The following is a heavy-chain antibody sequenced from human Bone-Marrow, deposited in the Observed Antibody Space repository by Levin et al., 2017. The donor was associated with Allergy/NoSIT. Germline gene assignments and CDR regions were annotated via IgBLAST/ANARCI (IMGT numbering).Heavy chain of an antibody. J-gene: IGHJ4*02. CDR1: GYPFMDHY. V-gene: IGHV1-2*02. CDR2: INPHSGGT. D-gene: IGHD1-20*01. Sequence: GESLKISCKASGYPFMDHYIHWVRQAPGQGLEWIGWINPHSGGTHYAQKFQGRVTTARDTSITTAYMEVTNLRPDDTAVYYCARLLSHRQYYDNWAYDYWGQGTLVTVSS. CDR3: ARLLSHRQYYDNWAYDY.